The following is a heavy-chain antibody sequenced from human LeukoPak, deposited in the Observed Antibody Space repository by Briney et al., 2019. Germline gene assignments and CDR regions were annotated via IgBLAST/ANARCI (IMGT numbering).Heavy chain of an antibody. Sequence: GGSLRLSCAASGFTFSSYSMNWVRQAPGKGLEWVSSISSSSSYIYYADSVKGRFTISRDNAKNSLYLQMNSLRAEDTAVYYCARDRITMVRDIGGQGTMVTVSS. V-gene: IGHV3-21*01. D-gene: IGHD3-10*01. J-gene: IGHJ3*02. CDR1: GFTFSSYS. CDR3: ARDRITMVRDI. CDR2: ISSSSSYI.